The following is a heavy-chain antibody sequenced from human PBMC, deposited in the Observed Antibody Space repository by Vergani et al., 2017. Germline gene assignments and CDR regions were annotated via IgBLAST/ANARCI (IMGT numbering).Heavy chain of an antibody. V-gene: IGHV1-2*02. J-gene: IGHJ5*02. CDR1: GYYFTDNY. Sequence: QVQLVQSGAEVKKPGAAVKVSCKASGYYFTDNYLHWVRQAPGQGLEWMGRITPQNGGTQYAEKFKGRVTMTRDTSITTAYMELTSLTSDDTAVXYCVRGGTFDWLSTWGQGTLVTVSS. CDR2: ITPQNGGT. D-gene: IGHD3-9*01. CDR3: VRGGTFDWLST.